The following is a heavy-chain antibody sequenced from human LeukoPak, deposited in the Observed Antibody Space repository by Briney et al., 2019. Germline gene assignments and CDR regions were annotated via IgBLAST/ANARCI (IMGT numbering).Heavy chain of an antibody. CDR3: AGESFDI. CDR1: GFTFSSYA. CDR2: ISKDGNSQ. J-gene: IGHJ3*02. V-gene: IGHV3-30*04. Sequence: GGPLRLSCAASGFTFSSYALDWVRQAPGKGLEWVAVISKDGNSQNYADSVKGRFTISRDNSKNTLYLQMNSLRPEDTAVYYCAGESFDIWGQGTTVTVSS.